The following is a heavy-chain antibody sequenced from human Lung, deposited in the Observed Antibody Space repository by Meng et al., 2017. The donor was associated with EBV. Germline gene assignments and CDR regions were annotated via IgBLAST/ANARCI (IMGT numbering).Heavy chain of an antibody. V-gene: IGHV4-30-4*01. CDR3: ARVGWRQWSFDL. D-gene: IGHD5-18*01. J-gene: IGHJ2*01. Sequence: VQLQESGPGLVQPSQHLSLTCTVSVGSVISGGYYWSWIRQQPGKGLEWIGYIYYTGSSFYNPSLKSRVTISVDTSNNQFSLKLSSVTAADTAMYYCARVGWRQWSFDLWGRGTLVTVSS. CDR1: VGSVISGGYY. CDR2: IYYTGSS.